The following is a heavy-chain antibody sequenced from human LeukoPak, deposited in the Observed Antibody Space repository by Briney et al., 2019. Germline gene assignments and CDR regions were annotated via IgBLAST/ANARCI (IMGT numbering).Heavy chain of an antibody. V-gene: IGHV3-30*04. J-gene: IGHJ4*02. Sequence: GSLRLSCAASGFTFSSYAMHWVRQAPRKGLEWVAVISYDGSNKYYADSVKGRFTISRDNAKNSLSLHMNSLRGEDTAVYYCAIVDDFWSGYYTFDYWGQGTLVIVSS. CDR1: GFTFSSYA. CDR3: AIVDDFWSGYYTFDY. D-gene: IGHD3-3*01. CDR2: ISYDGSNK.